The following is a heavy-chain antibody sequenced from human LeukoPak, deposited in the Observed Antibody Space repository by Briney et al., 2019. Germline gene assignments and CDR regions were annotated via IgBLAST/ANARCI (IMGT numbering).Heavy chain of an antibody. D-gene: IGHD6-13*01. Sequence: PSETLSLTCTVSGGSISSYYWSWIRQPAGRGLEWIGRIYTSGSTNYNPSLKSRVTMSVDTPKNQFSLKLSSVAAADTAVYYWATGTPRWYDDAFDIWGQGTMVTVSS. J-gene: IGHJ3*02. CDR3: ATGTPRWYDDAFDI. CDR1: GGSISSYY. CDR2: IYTSGST. V-gene: IGHV4-4*07.